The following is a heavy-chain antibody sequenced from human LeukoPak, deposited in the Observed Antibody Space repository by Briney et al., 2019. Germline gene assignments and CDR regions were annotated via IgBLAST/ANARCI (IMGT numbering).Heavy chain of an antibody. D-gene: IGHD2-15*01. V-gene: IGHV4-59*08. CDR2: IYYSESA. CDR3: ARVGGFPLSAFDI. CDR1: GASIRSYY. Sequence: SETLSLTCTVSGASIRSYYWSWIRQPPGKGLEWIGYIYYSESANYNPSLKSRITISVDTSKNQFSLNLNSVTAADTAVYYCARVGGFPLSAFDIWGQGTLVTVSS. J-gene: IGHJ3*02.